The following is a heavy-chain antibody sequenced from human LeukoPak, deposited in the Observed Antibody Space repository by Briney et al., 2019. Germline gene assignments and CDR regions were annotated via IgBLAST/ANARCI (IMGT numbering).Heavy chain of an antibody. Sequence: ASVTVSCKVSGYTLTELSMHWVRQAPGKGLEWVGGFDPEDGETLYPQQFQGRVTNTEDTSTDTAYMELSSLVSEDTAVYFCCTDPCDSRGFGYWGQGTLVTVSS. CDR2: FDPEDGET. J-gene: IGHJ4*02. D-gene: IGHD3-22*01. V-gene: IGHV1-24*01. CDR3: CTDPCDSRGFGY. CDR1: GYTLTELS.